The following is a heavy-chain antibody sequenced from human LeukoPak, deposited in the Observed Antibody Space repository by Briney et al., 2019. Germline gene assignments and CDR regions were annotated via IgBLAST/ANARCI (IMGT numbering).Heavy chain of an antibody. CDR2: ISGSGGST. V-gene: IGHV3-23*01. D-gene: IGHD3-9*01. CDR1: GFTFSSFA. Sequence: GGSLRLSCAASGFTFSSFAMSWVRQAPGKGLEWVSTISGSGGSTYYTDSVKGRFTISRDNSKNTLYLQMNSLKTEDTAVYYCTTDRYYDILTGPMTQTDYWGQGTLVTVSS. J-gene: IGHJ4*02. CDR3: TTDRYYDILTGPMTQTDY.